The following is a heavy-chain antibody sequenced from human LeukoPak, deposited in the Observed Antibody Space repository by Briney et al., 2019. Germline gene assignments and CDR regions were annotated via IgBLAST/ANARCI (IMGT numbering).Heavy chain of an antibody. D-gene: IGHD2-2*01. CDR1: GFTFSDYY. CDR3: AFQEISIVPTVIDY. V-gene: IGHV3-11*04. Sequence: PGGSLRLSCAASGFTFSDYYMTWIRQAPGKGLEWISYISSTGSNIDYADSVKGRFTISRDNAKDSLYLQMNSLRAEDTAVYYCAFQEISIVPTVIDYWGQGTLVTVSS. J-gene: IGHJ4*02. CDR2: ISSTGSNI.